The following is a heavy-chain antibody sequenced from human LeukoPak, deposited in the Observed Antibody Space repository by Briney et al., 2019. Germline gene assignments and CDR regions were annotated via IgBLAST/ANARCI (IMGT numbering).Heavy chain of an antibody. Sequence: GGSLRLSCAASGFTFRSYEMNWVRQAPGKGREGVSYISSSGRTFYYADSVKGRFTISRDNGKISLYLQMNSLRVEDTAVYYCARDSRGSSWFFDYWGQGALVTVSS. D-gene: IGHD6-13*01. CDR1: GFTFRSYE. CDR2: ISSSGRTF. J-gene: IGHJ4*02. CDR3: ARDSRGSSWFFDY. V-gene: IGHV3-48*03.